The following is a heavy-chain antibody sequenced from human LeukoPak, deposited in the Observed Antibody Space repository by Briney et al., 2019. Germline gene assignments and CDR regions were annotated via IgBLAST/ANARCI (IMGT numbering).Heavy chain of an antibody. CDR3: ARDFCSGGSCYSYFHY. Sequence: SETLSLTCTVSGGSVSSGSYYWSWIRQPPGTGLEWIGYIYSSGGTNYNPSLKSRVTISLDTSKNQFSLRLSSVTAADTAVYYCARDFCSGGSCYSYFHYWGQGTLVTVSS. CDR1: GGSVSSGSYY. V-gene: IGHV4-61*01. J-gene: IGHJ4*02. D-gene: IGHD2-15*01. CDR2: IYSSGGT.